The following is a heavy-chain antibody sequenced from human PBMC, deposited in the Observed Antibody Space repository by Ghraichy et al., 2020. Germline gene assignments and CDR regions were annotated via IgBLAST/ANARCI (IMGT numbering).Heavy chain of an antibody. CDR1: GYTFTTYY. V-gene: IGHV1-2*06. D-gene: IGHD3-16*01. Sequence: ASVKVSCRAYGYTFTTYYMHWVRQASGHGLEWMGRIDPNSGDADYAQDFQGRVTLTRDTSFRTAYMEVTGLMSDDTAIYFCARDPSGTRIWSGEALDLWGQGTMVTVAP. J-gene: IGHJ3*01. CDR2: IDPNSGDA. CDR3: ARDPSGTRIWSGEALDL.